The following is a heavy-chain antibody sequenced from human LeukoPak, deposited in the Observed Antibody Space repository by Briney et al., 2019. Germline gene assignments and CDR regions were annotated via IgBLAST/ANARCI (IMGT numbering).Heavy chain of an antibody. J-gene: IGHJ4*02. CDR3: ARDLGYSYDGTDGDY. CDR1: GFTFSSYS. V-gene: IGHV3-48*02. Sequence: GGSLRLSCAASGFTFSSYSMNWVRQAPGKGLEWVSYISSSSSTIYYADSVKGRFTISRDNAKNSLYLQMNSLRDEDTAVYYCARDLGYSYDGTDGDYWGQGTLVTVSS. CDR2: ISSSSSTI. D-gene: IGHD5-18*01.